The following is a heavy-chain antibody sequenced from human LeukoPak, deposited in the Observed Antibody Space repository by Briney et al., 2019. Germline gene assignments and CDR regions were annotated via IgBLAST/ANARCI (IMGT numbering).Heavy chain of an antibody. CDR1: GFTFTSYS. Sequence: GGSLRLSCAASGFTFTSYSMNWVRQAPGKGLEWVANIKQDGSEKDHVDSVKGRFTISRDNAKNSLYLQMNSLRAEDTGVYYCARGDTQSKYRQFDSWGQGSLVIVSS. CDR3: ARGDTQSKYRQFDS. D-gene: IGHD3-16*02. V-gene: IGHV3-7*04. J-gene: IGHJ4*02. CDR2: IKQDGSEK.